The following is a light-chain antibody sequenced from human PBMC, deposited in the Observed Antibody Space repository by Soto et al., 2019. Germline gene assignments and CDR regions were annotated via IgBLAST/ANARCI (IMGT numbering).Light chain of an antibody. V-gene: IGLV2-11*01. J-gene: IGLJ1*01. Sequence: QSALTQPRSVSGSPAQSVTISCTGTSSDVGGYKYVSWYQQYPGKAPKVMIYDVSKRPSGVPDRFSGSKSGNTASLTISGLQAEDEADYYCCPYAGSYTFVFGSGTKVTVL. CDR2: DVS. CDR1: SSDVGGYKY. CDR3: CPYAGSYTFV.